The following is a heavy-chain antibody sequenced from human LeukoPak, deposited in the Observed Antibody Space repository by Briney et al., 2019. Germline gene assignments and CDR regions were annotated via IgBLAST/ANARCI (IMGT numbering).Heavy chain of an antibody. J-gene: IGHJ4*02. CDR1: GGSISSYY. V-gene: IGHV4-59*01. CDR3: ASAEYGSGSYIIDY. D-gene: IGHD3-10*01. Sequence: PSETLSLTCTVSGGSISSYYWSWIRQPPGKGLEWIGYIYYSGSTNYNPSLKSRVTISVDTSKNQFSLKLSSVTAADTAVYYCASAEYGSGSYIIDYWGQGTLVTVSS. CDR2: IYYSGST.